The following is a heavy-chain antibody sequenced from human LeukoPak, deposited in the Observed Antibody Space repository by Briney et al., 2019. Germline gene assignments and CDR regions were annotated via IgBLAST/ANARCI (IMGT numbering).Heavy chain of an antibody. CDR1: GFTFSSYS. CDR3: AREAIVVVTAQGWFDP. D-gene: IGHD2-21*02. J-gene: IGHJ5*02. Sequence: PGGSLRLSCAASGFTFSSYSMNWVRQAPGKGLEWVSSISSSSSYIYYADSVKGRFTISRDNAKNSLYLQMNSLRAGDTAVYYCAREAIVVVTAQGWFDPWGQGTLVTVSS. V-gene: IGHV3-21*01. CDR2: ISSSSSYI.